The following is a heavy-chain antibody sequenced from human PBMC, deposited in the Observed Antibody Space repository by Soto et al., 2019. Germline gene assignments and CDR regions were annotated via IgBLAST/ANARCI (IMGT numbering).Heavy chain of an antibody. Sequence: SETLSLTCTVSGGSISSYYWSWIRQPPGEGLEWIGYIYYSGSTNYNPSLKSRVTISVDTSKNQFSLKLSSVTAADTAVYYCARALDTRAYQEKYNWLDPWGQGTLVTVSS. J-gene: IGHJ5*02. D-gene: IGHD2-15*01. CDR3: ARALDTRAYQEKYNWLDP. V-gene: IGHV4-59*01. CDR2: IYYSGST. CDR1: GGSISSYY.